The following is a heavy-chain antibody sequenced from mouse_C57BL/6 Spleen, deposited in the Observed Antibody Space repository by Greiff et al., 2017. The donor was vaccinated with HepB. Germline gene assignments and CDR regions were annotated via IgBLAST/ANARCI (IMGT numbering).Heavy chain of an antibody. D-gene: IGHD1-1*01. CDR2: IYPGNSDT. V-gene: IGHV1-5*01. J-gene: IGHJ1*03. CDR3: TIYYGSSYWYFDV. Sequence: EVQLQQSGTVLARPGASVKMSCKTSGYTFTSYWMHWVKQRPGQGLEWIGDIYPGNSDTSYNQKFKGKAKLTAVTSASTAYMELSSLTNEDSAVYYCTIYYGSSYWYFDVWGTGTTVTVSS. CDR1: GYTFTSYW.